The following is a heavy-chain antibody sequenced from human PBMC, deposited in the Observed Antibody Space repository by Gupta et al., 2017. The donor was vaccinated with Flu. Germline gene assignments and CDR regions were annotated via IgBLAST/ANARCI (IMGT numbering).Heavy chain of an antibody. V-gene: IGHV3-33*03. CDR1: GFTLSGYG. Sequence: QVQLVESGGGVVQSGRSLKLSCATSGFTLSGYGMPWVRQAPGKGLEWVVFISSDGSTKYYTDSVKGRFTISRDNSKSTLYLQMDSLRAEDTAVYYCAKEAFTIFGVVASRWIHSWGQGRLVTVSS. J-gene: IGHJ4*02. CDR3: AKEAFTIFGVVASRWIHS. D-gene: IGHD3-3*01. CDR2: ISSDGSTK.